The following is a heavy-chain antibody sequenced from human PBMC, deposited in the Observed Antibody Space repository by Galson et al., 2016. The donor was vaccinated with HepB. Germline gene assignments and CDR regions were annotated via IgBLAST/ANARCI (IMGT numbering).Heavy chain of an antibody. J-gene: IGHJ5*02. V-gene: IGHV1-46*01. CDR1: GYTFTSYY. Sequence: SVKVSCKASGYTFTSYYMHWVRQAPGQGLEWMGIINPSGGSTSYAQKFQGRVTMTRDTSTSTVYMELSSLRSEDTAVYYCAGDEGWNYGLSWFDPWGQGTLVTVSS. CDR3: AGDEGWNYGLSWFDP. CDR2: INPSGGST. D-gene: IGHD1-7*01.